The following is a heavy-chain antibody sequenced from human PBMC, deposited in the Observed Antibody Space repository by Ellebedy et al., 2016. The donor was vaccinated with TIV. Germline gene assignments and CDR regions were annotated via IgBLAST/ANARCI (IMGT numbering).Heavy chain of an antibody. D-gene: IGHD4-17*01. CDR1: GGSISSYY. J-gene: IGHJ4*02. Sequence: MPGGSLRLSCTVPGGSISSYYWSWIRQPAGKGLEWIGRIYTSGSTNYNPSLKSRVTMSVDTSKNQFSLKLSSVTAADTAVYYCARAHGDRIVDYWGQGTLVTVSS. V-gene: IGHV4-4*07. CDR2: IYTSGST. CDR3: ARAHGDRIVDY.